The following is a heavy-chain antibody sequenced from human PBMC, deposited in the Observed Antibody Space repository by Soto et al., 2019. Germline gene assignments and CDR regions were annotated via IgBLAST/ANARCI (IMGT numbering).Heavy chain of an antibody. D-gene: IGHD3-16*01. J-gene: IGHJ4*02. V-gene: IGHV3-30-3*01. CDR2: VSYDGSNK. Sequence: PGGSLRLSCAASGFTFSSYSMHWVRQAPGKGLEWVAVVSYDGSNKYFADSVKGRFTISRDNSENTLYLQMNSLRDEDTAIYYCVRDHNWAFDYWGQGALVTVSS. CDR3: VRDHNWAFDY. CDR1: GFTFSSYS.